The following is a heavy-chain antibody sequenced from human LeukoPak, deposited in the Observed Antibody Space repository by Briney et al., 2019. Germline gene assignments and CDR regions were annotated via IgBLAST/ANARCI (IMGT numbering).Heavy chain of an antibody. CDR3: ASTNCSSASCYGANWFDP. CDR2: INYSGST. CDR1: GGSISSGDYY. V-gene: IGHV4-30-4*08. Sequence: SQTLSLTCTVSGGSISSGDYYWSWIRQPPGKGLEWIGYINYSGSTFHYNPSLKSRITISVDTSKNQFSLRLNSVTAADTAVYYCASTNCSSASCYGANWFDPWGQGTLVTVSS. D-gene: IGHD2-2*01. J-gene: IGHJ5*02.